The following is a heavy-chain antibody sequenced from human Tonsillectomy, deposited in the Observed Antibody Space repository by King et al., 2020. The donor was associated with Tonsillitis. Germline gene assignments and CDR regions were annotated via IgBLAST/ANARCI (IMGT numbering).Heavy chain of an antibody. Sequence: QLQESGPGLVKPSETLSLTCTVSGGSISSSSHYWGWIRQPPGKGLEWIGSIYYSGSTYYNPSLKTRVTISVDTSKNQFSLKLSSVTAADTDVYYCARLASDPVTKHYYFYMDGWGKGTTVTVSS. D-gene: IGHD4-17*01. CDR2: IYYSGST. CDR1: GGSISSSSHY. CDR3: ARLASDPVTKHYYFYMDG. J-gene: IGHJ6*03. V-gene: IGHV4-39*01.